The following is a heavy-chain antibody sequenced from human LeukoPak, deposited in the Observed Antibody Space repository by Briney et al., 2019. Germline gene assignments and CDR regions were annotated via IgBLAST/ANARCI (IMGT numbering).Heavy chain of an antibody. V-gene: IGHV1-2*02. J-gene: IGHJ4*02. Sequence: ASVKVSCKASGYTFTGYYMHWVRQAPGQGLEWMGWINPNSGGRNYAQKFQGRVTMTRDTSISTAYMELSRLRSDDTAVYYCARTHSSSWSNYWGQGTLVTVSS. CDR1: GYTFTGYY. CDR3: ARTHSSSWSNY. D-gene: IGHD6-13*01. CDR2: INPNSGGR.